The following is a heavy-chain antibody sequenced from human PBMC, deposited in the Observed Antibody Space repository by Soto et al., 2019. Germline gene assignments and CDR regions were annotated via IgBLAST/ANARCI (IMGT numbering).Heavy chain of an antibody. J-gene: IGHJ4*02. D-gene: IGHD2-2*02. CDR1: GYSFTTYW. CDR2: IYPGDSDT. V-gene: IGHV5-51*01. Sequence: GESLKISCPGSGYSFTTYWIGWVRQMPGKGLEWMGIIYPGDSDTRYSPSFQGQVTISADKSISTAYLQWSSLKASDTAIYYCATGGYCSDTTCYNFFDYWGQGTLVTVSS. CDR3: ATGGYCSDTTCYNFFDY.